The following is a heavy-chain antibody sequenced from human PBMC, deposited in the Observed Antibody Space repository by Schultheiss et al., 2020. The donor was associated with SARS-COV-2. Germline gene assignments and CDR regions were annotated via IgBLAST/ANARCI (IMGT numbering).Heavy chain of an antibody. CDR2: INAGNGNT. CDR3: ARDGPQIGLQH. CDR1: GYTFTSYA. Sequence: ASVKVSCKASGYTFTSYAMHWVRQAPGQRLEWMGWINAGNGNTKYSQKFQGRVTLATDTSSSTAYMELRSLRSEDTAVYYCARDGPQIGLQHWGQGTLVTVSS. V-gene: IGHV1-3*01. J-gene: IGHJ1*01. D-gene: IGHD3-10*01.